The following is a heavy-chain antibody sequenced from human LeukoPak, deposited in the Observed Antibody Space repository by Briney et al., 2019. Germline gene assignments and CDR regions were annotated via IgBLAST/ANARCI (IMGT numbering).Heavy chain of an antibody. V-gene: IGHV3-21*01. CDR3: ARLASYYGSGSYYPFDY. CDR2: ISSSSSYM. J-gene: IGHJ4*02. Sequence: GGSLRLSCAASGFTFSSYSMNWVRQAPGKGLEWVSSISSSSSYMYSADSVKGRFTISRDNAKNSLYLQMSSLRAEDTAVYYCARLASYYGSGSYYPFDYWGQGTLVTVSS. CDR1: GFTFSSYS. D-gene: IGHD3-10*01.